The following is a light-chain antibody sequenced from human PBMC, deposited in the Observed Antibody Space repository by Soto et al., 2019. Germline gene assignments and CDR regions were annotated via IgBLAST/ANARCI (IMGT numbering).Light chain of an antibody. Sequence: QSVLTQPASVSGSPGQSITISCTGTSSDVGGYNYVSWYQQHPGKAPKLMIYDVSKRPSGVSNRFSGSTSGNTASLTISGLQAEDEADYYCSSYTSSSTLVVFGGGTKLTVL. CDR1: SSDVGGYNY. V-gene: IGLV2-14*01. CDR3: SSYTSSSTLVV. J-gene: IGLJ2*01. CDR2: DVS.